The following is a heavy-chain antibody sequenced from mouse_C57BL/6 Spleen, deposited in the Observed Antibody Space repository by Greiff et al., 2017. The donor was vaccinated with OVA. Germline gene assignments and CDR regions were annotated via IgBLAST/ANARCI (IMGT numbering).Heavy chain of an antibody. J-gene: IGHJ3*01. Sequence: EVQLQESGGGLVQPGGSLSLSCAASGFTFTDYYMSWVRQPPGKALEWLGFIRNKANGYTTEYSASVKGRFTISRDNSQSILYLQMNALRAEDSATYYCARGYYGSGFAYWGQGTLVTVSA. CDR1: GFTFTDYY. V-gene: IGHV7-3*01. CDR3: ARGYYGSGFAY. CDR2: IRNKANGYTT. D-gene: IGHD1-1*01.